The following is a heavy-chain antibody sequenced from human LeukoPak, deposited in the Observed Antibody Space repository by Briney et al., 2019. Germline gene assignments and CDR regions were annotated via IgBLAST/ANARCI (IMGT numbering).Heavy chain of an antibody. CDR2: IRYDGSNQ. D-gene: IGHD2-2*01. J-gene: IGHJ3*02. Sequence: GGSLRLSCATSGFTFNIYGMHWVRQAPGKGLEWVAFIRYDGSNQYYADSVKGRFTISRDNSKNMLYLQMDSLRPEDTAVYYCAREVKSPGAFDIWGQGTMVTVSS. CDR1: GFTFNIYG. CDR3: AREVKSPGAFDI. V-gene: IGHV3-30*02.